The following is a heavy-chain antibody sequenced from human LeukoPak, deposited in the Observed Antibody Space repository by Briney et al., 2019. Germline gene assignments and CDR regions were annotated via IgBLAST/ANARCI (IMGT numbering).Heavy chain of an antibody. Sequence: SETLSLTCTVSGGSISSGGYYWSWIRQHPGKGLEWIGYIYYSGSTYYNPSLKSRVTISVDTSKNQFSLKLSSVTAADTAVYYCARVGYDFWRGLWAMDVWGQGTTVTVSS. CDR3: ARVGYDFWRGLWAMDV. D-gene: IGHD3-3*01. CDR2: IYYSGST. CDR1: GGSISSGGYY. J-gene: IGHJ6*02. V-gene: IGHV4-31*03.